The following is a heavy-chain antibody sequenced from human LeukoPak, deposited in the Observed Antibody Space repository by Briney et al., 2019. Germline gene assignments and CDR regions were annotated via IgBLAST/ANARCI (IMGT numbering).Heavy chain of an antibody. Sequence: ASVKVSCKVSGYTLSELSMNWVRQAPGKGLEWMGHFDPENGETTYAQKFQGRVTMTEDTSTGTAYMELWSLRSEDTAMYFCASGSRESIYFDLWGQGTLVTVSS. D-gene: IGHD1-14*01. CDR1: GYTLSELS. J-gene: IGHJ4*02. CDR3: ASGSRESIYFDL. CDR2: FDPENGET. V-gene: IGHV1-24*01.